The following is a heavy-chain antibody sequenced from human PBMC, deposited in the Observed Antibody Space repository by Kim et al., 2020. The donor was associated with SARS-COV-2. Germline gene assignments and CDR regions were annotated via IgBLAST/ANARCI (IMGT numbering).Heavy chain of an antibody. J-gene: IGHJ6*02. D-gene: IGHD3-10*01. CDR3: ARDRTMVRGEIYYYYGMDV. Sequence: GGSLRLSCAASGFTFSSYAMHWVRQAPSKGLEWVAVISYDGSNKYYADSVKGRFTISRDNSKNTLYLQMNSLRAEDTAVYYCARDRTMVRGEIYYYYGMDVWGQGTTVTVSS. V-gene: IGHV3-30*04. CDR2: ISYDGSNK. CDR1: GFTFSSYA.